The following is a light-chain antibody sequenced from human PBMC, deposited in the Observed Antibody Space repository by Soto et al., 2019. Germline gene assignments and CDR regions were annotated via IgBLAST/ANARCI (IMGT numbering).Light chain of an antibody. V-gene: IGLV4-69*01. Sequence: QSVLTQSPSASASLGASVKLTCTLSSGHSSYAIAWHQQQPEKGPRYLMKLNTDGSHSKGDGIPDRFSGSSSGAERYLTISSLQSEDEADYYCQTWGTAIRVFGGGTKLTVL. J-gene: IGLJ3*02. CDR2: LNTDGSH. CDR3: QTWGTAIRV. CDR1: SGHSSYA.